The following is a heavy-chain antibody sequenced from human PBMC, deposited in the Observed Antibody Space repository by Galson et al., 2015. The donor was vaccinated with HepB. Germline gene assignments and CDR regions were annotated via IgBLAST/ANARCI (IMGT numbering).Heavy chain of an antibody. CDR3: TTDGLRLGELSLYCGMDV. Sequence: SLRLSCAASGFTFSNAWMSWVRQAPGKGLEWVGRIKSKTDGGTTDYAAPVKGRFTISRDDSKNTLYLQMNSLKTEDTAVYYCTTDGLRLGELSLYCGMDVWGQGTTVTVSS. J-gene: IGHJ6*02. CDR1: GFTFSNAW. CDR2: IKSKTDGGTT. D-gene: IGHD3-16*02. V-gene: IGHV3-15*01.